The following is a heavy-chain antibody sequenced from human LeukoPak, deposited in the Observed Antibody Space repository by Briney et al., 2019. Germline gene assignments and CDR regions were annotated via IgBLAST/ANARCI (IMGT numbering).Heavy chain of an antibody. J-gene: IGHJ6*02. V-gene: IGHV3-53*01. CDR2: IYSGVGT. Sequence: GGSLRLSCAASGLTFSSHWMHWVRQAPGKGLEWVSAIYSGVGTNYADSVKGRFTISRDNSRNTLYLQMNSLRAEDTAVYYCVRAENGMDVWGRGTAVTVS. CDR3: VRAENGMDV. CDR1: GLTFSSHW.